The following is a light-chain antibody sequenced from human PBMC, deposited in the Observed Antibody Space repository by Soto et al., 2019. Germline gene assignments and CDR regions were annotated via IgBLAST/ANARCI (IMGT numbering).Light chain of an antibody. CDR3: MLALQSPLT. CDR1: QSLLHSNGYNY. CDR2: LGS. V-gene: IGKV2-28*01. J-gene: IGKJ1*01. Sequence: DIVMTQSPLSLPVTPGEPASISCRSSQSLLHSNGYNYLDWYLQKPGQSPQVLLYLGSNRALRVPDRFSGSGAGTDITLKISRVEADDVGFYYCMLALQSPLTFGQGPKVEI.